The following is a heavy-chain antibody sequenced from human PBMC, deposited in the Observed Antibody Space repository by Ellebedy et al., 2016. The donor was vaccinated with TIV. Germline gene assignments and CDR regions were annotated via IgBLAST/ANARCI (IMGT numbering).Heavy chain of an antibody. D-gene: IGHD6-13*01. J-gene: IGHJ4*02. V-gene: IGHV3-7*01. Sequence: GESLKISCESSGFTFGTYWMTWVRQAPGRGLEWVATIAHDGGEKDYLGAVTGRFIISRDNARNSLNLQMRSLKAEDTGVYLCARMTYSTNWYRRGYFDLWGQGTLVTVSS. CDR1: GFTFGTYW. CDR2: IAHDGGEK. CDR3: ARMTYSTNWYRRGYFDL.